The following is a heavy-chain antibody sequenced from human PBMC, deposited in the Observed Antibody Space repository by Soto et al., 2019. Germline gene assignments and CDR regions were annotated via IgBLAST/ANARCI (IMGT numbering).Heavy chain of an antibody. J-gene: IGHJ6*02. CDR3: ARGTGSPGYYYYGMDV. CDR1: GGSISSGGYY. D-gene: IGHD2-8*02. Sequence: QVQLQESGPGLVKPSQTLSLTCTVSGGSISSGGYYWSWIRQHPGKGLEWIGYIYYSGSTYYNPSLKSRVTISVDTSKNQFSLKLSSVTAADTAVYYCARGTGSPGYYYYGMDVWGQGTTVTVSS. V-gene: IGHV4-31*03. CDR2: IYYSGST.